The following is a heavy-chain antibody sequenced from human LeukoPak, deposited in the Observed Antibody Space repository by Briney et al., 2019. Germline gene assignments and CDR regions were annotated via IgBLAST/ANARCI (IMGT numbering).Heavy chain of an antibody. J-gene: IGHJ4*02. CDR1: GFTFSNYN. Sequence: GGSLRLSCAASGFTFSNYNMNWVRQAPGKGLEWVSSISSSSSYIYYADSVKGRFTISRDNAKNSLYLQMNSLRAEDTAVYYCARDYYDSSGYPTLYWGQGTLVTVSS. D-gene: IGHD3-22*01. CDR2: ISSSSSYI. V-gene: IGHV3-21*01. CDR3: ARDYYDSSGYPTLY.